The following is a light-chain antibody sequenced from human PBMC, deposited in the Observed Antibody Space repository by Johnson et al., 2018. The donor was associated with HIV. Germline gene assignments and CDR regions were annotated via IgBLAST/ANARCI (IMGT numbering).Light chain of an antibody. Sequence: QSILTQPPSVSAAPGQKVTISCSGSNSNIGNNYVSWYQQVPGTAPKLLIYDNNRRPSGIPDRFSGSKSGTSATLGITGLQTGDEADYYCGTWDSSLSKVFGTGTKVTVL. CDR1: NSNIGNNY. J-gene: IGLJ1*01. CDR2: DNN. V-gene: IGLV1-51*01. CDR3: GTWDSSLSKV.